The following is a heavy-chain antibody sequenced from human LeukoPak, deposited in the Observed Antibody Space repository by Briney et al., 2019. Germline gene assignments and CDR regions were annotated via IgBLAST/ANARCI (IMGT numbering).Heavy chain of an antibody. V-gene: IGHV3-21*01. CDR1: GFTFSSYN. J-gene: IGHJ4*02. CDR2: ATSSSSYT. CDR3: ARGIMGSSWYYFDY. Sequence: GGSPRLSCAASGFTFSSYNMNWVRQAPGKGLEWVSSATSSSSYTYYADSVKGRFTISRDNSKNSLYLQMNSLRAEDTAVYYCARGIMGSSWYYFDYWGQGTLVTVSS. D-gene: IGHD6-13*01.